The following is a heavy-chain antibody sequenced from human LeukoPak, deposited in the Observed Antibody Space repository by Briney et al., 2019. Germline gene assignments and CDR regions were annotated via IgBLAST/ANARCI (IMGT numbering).Heavy chain of an antibody. J-gene: IGHJ4*02. CDR1: GYTFTSYA. V-gene: IGHV1-3*01. D-gene: IGHD7-27*01. Sequence: ASVKVSCKASGYTFTSYAIHWVRQAPGQRLEWMGWINAGNGNTKYSQKFQGRVTITRDTSASTAYMELSSLRSEDTAVYYCAKVNGDNTFDYWGPGNPGHRLL. CDR2: INAGNGNT. CDR3: AKVNGDNTFDY.